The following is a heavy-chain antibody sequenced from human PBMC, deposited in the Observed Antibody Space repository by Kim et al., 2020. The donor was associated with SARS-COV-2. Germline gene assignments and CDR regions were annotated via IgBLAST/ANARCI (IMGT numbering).Heavy chain of an antibody. CDR1: GYTFTSYD. D-gene: IGHD3-9*01. V-gene: IGHV1-8*01. Sequence: ASVKVSCKASGYTFTSYDLNWVRQATGQGLEWMGWMNPNIGNAGYAQKFQGRVTMTMDPSITTDYMELSSLRSEDTAVYYCARGVRTISNYDYWGQGTLVTVSS. J-gene: IGHJ4*02. CDR2: MNPNIGNA. CDR3: ARGVRTISNYDY.